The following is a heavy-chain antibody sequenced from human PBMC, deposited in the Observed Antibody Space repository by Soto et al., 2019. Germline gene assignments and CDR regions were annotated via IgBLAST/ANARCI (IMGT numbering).Heavy chain of an antibody. CDR1: GGTFRNYP. J-gene: IGHJ4*02. D-gene: IGHD1-1*01. CDR2: IFPLTDIP. CDR3: ARSTLVVLNYFES. V-gene: IGHV1-69*02. Sequence: QVQPAQSGTEVKKPGSSVKVSCKASGGTFRNYPINWVRQAPGQGLEWMGSIFPLTDIPDYAQKFQARLTISADKSTSTAYMELSGLTSDDTAMYFCARSTLVVLNYFESWGQGTLVTVSS.